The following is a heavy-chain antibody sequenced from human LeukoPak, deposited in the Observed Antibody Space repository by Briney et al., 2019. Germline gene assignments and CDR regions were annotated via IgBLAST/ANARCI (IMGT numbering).Heavy chain of an antibody. CDR3: AKDTFYYGSGSYYNVPFDY. CDR2: ISGSGGST. Sequence: GGPLRLSCAASGFAFSSYAMSWVRQAPGKGLEWVSAISGSGGSTYYADSVKGRFTISRDNSKNTLYLQMNSLRAEDTAVYYCAKDTFYYGSGSYYNVPFDYWGQGTLVTVSS. J-gene: IGHJ4*02. CDR1: GFAFSSYA. V-gene: IGHV3-23*01. D-gene: IGHD3-10*01.